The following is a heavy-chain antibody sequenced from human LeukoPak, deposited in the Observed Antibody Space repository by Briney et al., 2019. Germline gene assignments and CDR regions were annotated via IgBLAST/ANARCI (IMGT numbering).Heavy chain of an antibody. J-gene: IGHJ6*03. CDR3: AKRVYSGYETMDV. CDR1: GFTFSSYA. D-gene: IGHD5-12*01. Sequence: GGSLRLSCAASGFTFSSYATSWVRQAPGKGLEWVSAISGSGGSTYYADSVKGRFTISRDNSKNTLYLQMNSLRAEDTAVYYCAKRVYSGYETMDVWGKGTTVTVSS. V-gene: IGHV3-23*01. CDR2: ISGSGGST.